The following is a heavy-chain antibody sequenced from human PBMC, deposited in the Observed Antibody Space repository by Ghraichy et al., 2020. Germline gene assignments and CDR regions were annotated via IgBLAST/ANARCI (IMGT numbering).Heavy chain of an antibody. CDR3: ARGQVRSTYYYGMDV. V-gene: IGHV4-34*01. D-gene: IGHD3-10*01. CDR1: GGSFSGYY. Sequence: ETLSLTCAVYGGSFSGYYWSWIRQPPGKGLEWIGEINHSGSTNYNPSLKSRVTISVDTSKNQFSLKLSSVTAADTAVYYCARGQVRSTYYYGMDVWGQGTTVTVSS. J-gene: IGHJ6*02. CDR2: INHSGST.